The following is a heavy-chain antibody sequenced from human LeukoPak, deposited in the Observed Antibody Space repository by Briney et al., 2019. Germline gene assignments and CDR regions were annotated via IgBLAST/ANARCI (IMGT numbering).Heavy chain of an antibody. Sequence: GGSLRLSCAASGFTFSDYYMSWIRQAPGKGLEWVSYISSSGSTIYYADSVKGRFTTSRDNAKNSLYLQMNSLRAEDTAVYYCARASLRYFDWLGNDYWGQGTLVTVSS. CDR1: GFTFSDYY. V-gene: IGHV3-11*01. D-gene: IGHD3-9*01. J-gene: IGHJ4*02. CDR3: ARASLRYFDWLGNDY. CDR2: ISSSGSTI.